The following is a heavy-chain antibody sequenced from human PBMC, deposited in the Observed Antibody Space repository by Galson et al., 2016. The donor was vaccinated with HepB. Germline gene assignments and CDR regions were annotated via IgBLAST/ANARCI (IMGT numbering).Heavy chain of an antibody. V-gene: IGHV3-23*01. CDR3: ARERMGASFDY. CDR1: GFTYSSSA. CDR2: ISGGSSSS. J-gene: IGHJ4*02. D-gene: IGHD1-26*01. Sequence: SLRPSCAASGFTYSSSAMSWVRQAPGKGLEWVSAISGGSSSSYYAESVKGRFTISRDNSKNTLYLQMTSLRAEDTAVYYCARERMGASFDYWGQGTLVTVSS.